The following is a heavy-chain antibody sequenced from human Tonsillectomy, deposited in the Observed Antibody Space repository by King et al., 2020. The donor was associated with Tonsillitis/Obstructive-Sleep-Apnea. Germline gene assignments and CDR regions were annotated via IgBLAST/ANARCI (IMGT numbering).Heavy chain of an antibody. Sequence: TLKESGPTLVKPTQTLTLTCTFSGFSLTTSRLGVAWIRQPPGEALEWLAIIYWDDDKRYSPSLKSRLTITKDTSKNQVVLTMTNMDPVDTATYYCAHIEITFGGVIAIDAFDVWGQGTMVTVSA. CDR3: AHIEITFGGVIAIDAFDV. CDR1: GFSLTTSRLG. CDR2: IYWDDDK. D-gene: IGHD3-16*02. V-gene: IGHV2-5*02. J-gene: IGHJ3*01.